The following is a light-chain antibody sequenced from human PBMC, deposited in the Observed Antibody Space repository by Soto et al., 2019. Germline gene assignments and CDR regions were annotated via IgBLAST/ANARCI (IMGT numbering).Light chain of an antibody. CDR1: QSVSSSY. V-gene: IGKV3-20*01. Sequence: EIVLAQSPGTLSLSPGERATLSCRASQSVSSSYLVWYQQKPGQAPRLLIYGTSSRATGIPDRFSGSGSGTHFTLTISRLEPEDFAVYYCQQYGNSPYTFGQGTKLEIK. CDR3: QQYGNSPYT. CDR2: GTS. J-gene: IGKJ2*01.